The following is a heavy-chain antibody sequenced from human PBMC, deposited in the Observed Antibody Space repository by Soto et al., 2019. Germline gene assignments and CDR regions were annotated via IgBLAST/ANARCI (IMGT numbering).Heavy chain of an antibody. V-gene: IGHV4-59*01. Sequence: SETLSLTCTVSGGSISSYYWSWIRQPPGKGLEWIGYIYYSGSTNYNPSLKSRVTISVDTSKNQFSLKLSSVTAADTAVYYCARDSRIAVADYYFDYWGQGTLVTVSS. D-gene: IGHD6-19*01. CDR3: ARDSRIAVADYYFDY. CDR1: GGSISSYY. J-gene: IGHJ4*02. CDR2: IYYSGST.